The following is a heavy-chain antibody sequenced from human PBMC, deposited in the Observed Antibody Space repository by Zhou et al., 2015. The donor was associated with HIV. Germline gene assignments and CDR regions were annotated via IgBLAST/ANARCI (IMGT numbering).Heavy chain of an antibody. CDR1: GGTFSSYA. CDR3: ASGPYYYGSGSQYNWFDP. D-gene: IGHD3-10*01. CDR2: IIPIFGTA. V-gene: IGHV1-69*01. J-gene: IGHJ5*02. Sequence: QVQLVQSGAEVKKPGSSVKVSCKASGGTFSSYAISWVRQAPGQGLEWMGGIIPIFGTANYAQKFQGRVTITADESTSTAYMELSSLRSEDTAVYYCASGPYYYGSGSQYNWFDPWGQGTLVTVSS.